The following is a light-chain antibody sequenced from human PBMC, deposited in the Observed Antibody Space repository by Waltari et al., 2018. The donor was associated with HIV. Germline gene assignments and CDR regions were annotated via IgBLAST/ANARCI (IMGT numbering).Light chain of an antibody. CDR1: ESVLSPSNNVNY. J-gene: IGKJ5*01. Sequence: DIVLTQSPETLSVSLGERAAIHCKSEESVLSPSNNVNYFAWYQQRPGQPPTLLFSEASSRSSGAPARFTASGSRTDFTLTIDDLQADDVAVYFCQQYYSTPTFGRGTQLV. CDR2: EAS. V-gene: IGKV4-1*01. CDR3: QQYYSTPT.